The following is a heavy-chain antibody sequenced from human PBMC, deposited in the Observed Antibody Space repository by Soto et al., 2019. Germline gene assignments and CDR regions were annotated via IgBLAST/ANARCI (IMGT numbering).Heavy chain of an antibody. CDR2: IRNKANSYTT. D-gene: IGHD4-17*01. V-gene: IGHV3-72*01. CDR3: ARSKVTVTPYYSDY. Sequence: GGSLRLSCAASGFTFSDHYMDWVRQAPGKGLEWVGRIRNKANSYTTEYAASVKGRFTISRDDSKNSLYLQMNSLKTEDTAVYYCARSKVTVTPYYSDYWGQGTLVTVSS. J-gene: IGHJ4*02. CDR1: GFTFSDHY.